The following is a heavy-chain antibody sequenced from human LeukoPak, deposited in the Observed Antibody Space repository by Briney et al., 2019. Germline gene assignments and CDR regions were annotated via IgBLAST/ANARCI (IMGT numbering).Heavy chain of an antibody. CDR3: ASPYNSRWYELCY. V-gene: IGHV3-21*01. Sequence: PGGSLRLSCTASGFTFGDYAMSWVRQAPGKGLEWVSSISSSSSYIYYADSVKGRFTIARDNAKKSLYLQMNSLRAEDTAVYYCASPYNSRWYELCYWGQGTLVTVSS. CDR2: ISSSSSYI. D-gene: IGHD6-13*01. CDR1: GFTFGDYA. J-gene: IGHJ4*02.